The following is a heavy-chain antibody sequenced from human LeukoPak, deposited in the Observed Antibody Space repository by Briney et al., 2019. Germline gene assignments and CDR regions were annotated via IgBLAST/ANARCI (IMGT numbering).Heavy chain of an antibody. CDR3: ASGGDASIGSNWYAP. D-gene: IGHD3-16*01. V-gene: IGHV4-31*01. Sequence: SQSLLQAFSVSSDLLSYRLYYGNWIRQHSGKGLEWIGSIYYSGTPYYHPSLKSHVTTSVDTSKSQFSLKLSSVTAADTAMYYCASGGDASIGSNWYAPWAQGTLVTVSS. CDR2: IYYSGTP. CDR1: SDLLSYRLYY. J-gene: IGHJ5*02.